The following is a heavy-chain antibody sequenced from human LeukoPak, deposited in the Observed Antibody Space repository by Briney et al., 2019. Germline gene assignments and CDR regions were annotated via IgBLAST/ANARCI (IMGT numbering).Heavy chain of an antibody. CDR2: ISTYNGNT. D-gene: IGHD3-16*02. CDR1: GYTFTSYG. CDR3: ARGLGTYPEIPLDS. J-gene: IGHJ4*02. V-gene: IGHV1-18*01. Sequence: EASVKVSCKASGYTFTSYGISWMRQAAGQGLEWLGWISTYNGNTNYAQKFQGRVTMTTDTSTSTAYMELRSPRSDDTAVYYCARGLGTYPEIPLDSWGQGTLVTVSS.